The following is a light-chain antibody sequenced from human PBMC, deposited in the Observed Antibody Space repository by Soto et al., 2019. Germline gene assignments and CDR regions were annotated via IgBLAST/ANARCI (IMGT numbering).Light chain of an antibody. CDR3: QQSYMDPIT. Sequence: DIQMTQSPSSLCASVGDRVTITCRASQTISRYLNWYQQRPGKAPNLLIYSAYSLQSGVTSRFSGSGGGTDFTLSISSVQPEDFATYFCQQSYMDPITFGQGTRLEIK. CDR1: QTISRY. V-gene: IGKV1-39*01. CDR2: SAY. J-gene: IGKJ5*01.